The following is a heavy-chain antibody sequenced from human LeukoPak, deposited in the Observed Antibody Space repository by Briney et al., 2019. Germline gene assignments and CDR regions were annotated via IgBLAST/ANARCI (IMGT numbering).Heavy chain of an antibody. D-gene: IGHD2-21*01. CDR1: GFTFSNYP. V-gene: IGHV3-48*01. J-gene: IGHJ4*02. CDR2: ISSGSSNI. CDR3: ARDPGAYCGGDCSEGDY. Sequence: GGSLRLSCAASGFTFSNYPMNWVRQAPGKGLEWVSYISSGSSNIYYAGSVKGRFTISRDNAKSSLYLQMNSLRAEDTAPYYCARDPGAYCGGDCSEGDYWGQGTLVTVSS.